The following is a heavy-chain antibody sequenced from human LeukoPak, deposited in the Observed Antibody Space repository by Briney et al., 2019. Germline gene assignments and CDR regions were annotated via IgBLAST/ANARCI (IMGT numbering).Heavy chain of an antibody. CDR1: GGTFSSYA. V-gene: IGHV1-69*01. CDR3: ASSYSSGWYYFSYYYGMDV. Sequence: SVKVSCKASGGTFSSYAISWVRQAPGQGLEWMGGIIPIFGTANYAQKFQGRVTITADESTSTAYMELSSLRSEDTAVYYCASSYSSGWYYFSYYYGMDVWGQGTTVTVYS. CDR2: IIPIFGTA. D-gene: IGHD6-19*01. J-gene: IGHJ6*02.